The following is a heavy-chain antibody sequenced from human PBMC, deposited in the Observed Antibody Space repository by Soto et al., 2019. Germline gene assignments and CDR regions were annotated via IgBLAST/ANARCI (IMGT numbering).Heavy chain of an antibody. CDR1: GGSISSGGYS. V-gene: IGHV4-30-2*01. CDR3: ARDDLYGGWFDP. D-gene: IGHD4-17*01. CDR2: IYHSGST. J-gene: IGHJ5*02. Sequence: SETLSLTCAVSGGSISSGGYSWNWIRQPPGKGLEWIGYIYHSGSTYYNPSLKSRATVSVDKSKNQFSLKLSSVTAADTAVYYCARDDLYGGWFDPWGQGTLVTVSS.